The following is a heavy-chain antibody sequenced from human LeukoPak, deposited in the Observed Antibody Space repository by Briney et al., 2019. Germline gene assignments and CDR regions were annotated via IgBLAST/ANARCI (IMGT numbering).Heavy chain of an antibody. Sequence: PGGSLRLSCAASGFTFDDYAMHWVRQAPGKGLEWVSGISWNSGSIGYADSVKGRFTISRDNAKNSLYLQMNSLRAEDTALYYCAKDISGELGGAYDYWGQGTLVTVSS. D-gene: IGHD3-16*01. J-gene: IGHJ4*02. CDR2: ISWNSGSI. CDR3: AKDISGELGGAYDY. CDR1: GFTFDDYA. V-gene: IGHV3-9*01.